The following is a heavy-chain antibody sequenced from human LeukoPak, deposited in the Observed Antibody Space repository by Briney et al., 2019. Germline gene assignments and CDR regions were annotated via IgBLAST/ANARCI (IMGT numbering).Heavy chain of an antibody. CDR3: ARGTRYSYIFDY. V-gene: IGHV4-59*01. CDR2: IYYSGST. Sequence: PSETLSLTCTVSGXSISSYYWSWIRQPPGKGLEWIGYIYYSGSTNYNPSLKSRVTISIDTSKNQFSLKLSSVTAADTAVYYCARGTRYSYIFDYWGQGTLVTVSS. CDR1: GXSISSYY. J-gene: IGHJ4*02. D-gene: IGHD5-18*01.